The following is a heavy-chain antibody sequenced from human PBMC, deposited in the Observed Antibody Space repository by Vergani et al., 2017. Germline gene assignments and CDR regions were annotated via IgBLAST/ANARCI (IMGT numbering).Heavy chain of an antibody. V-gene: IGHV1-69*01. D-gene: IGHD3-10*01. CDR2: IIPIFGTA. CDR1: GGTFSSYA. J-gene: IGHJ4*02. CDR3: ASELSRYYDGSGSYKSGFDY. Sequence: QVQLVQSGAEVKKPGSSVKVSCKASGGTFSSYAISWVRQAPGQGLEWMGGIIPIFGTANYAQKFQGRVTITADESTSTAYMELSSLRSEDTAVYYCASELSRYYDGSGSYKSGFDYWGQGTLVTVSS.